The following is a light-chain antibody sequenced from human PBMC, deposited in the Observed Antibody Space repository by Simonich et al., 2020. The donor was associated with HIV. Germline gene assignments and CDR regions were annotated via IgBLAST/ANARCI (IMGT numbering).Light chain of an antibody. CDR3: QQSYSTPRT. Sequence: DIQMTQSPSSLSASVGDGVTITCRASQSISSYLNWYQQKPGKAHKLLIYAASSLQSGVPSRFRGSGSGTDFTLTISSLQPEDFATYYCQQSYSTPRTFGQGTKVEIK. CDR1: QSISSY. J-gene: IGKJ1*01. CDR2: AAS. V-gene: IGKV1-39*01.